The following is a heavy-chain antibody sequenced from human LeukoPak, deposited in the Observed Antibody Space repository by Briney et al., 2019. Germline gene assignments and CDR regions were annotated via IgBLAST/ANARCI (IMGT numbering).Heavy chain of an antibody. V-gene: IGHV3-23*01. D-gene: IGHD2-2*02. Sequence: GGSLTLSCAASGFTFSSYAMSWVRQAPGKGLEWVSAISGSGGSTYYADSVKGRFTISRDNSKNTLYLQMNSLRAEDTAVYYCAKGNCRGTSCYSDYWGQGTLVTVSS. J-gene: IGHJ4*02. CDR3: AKGNCRGTSCYSDY. CDR1: GFTFSSYA. CDR2: ISGSGGST.